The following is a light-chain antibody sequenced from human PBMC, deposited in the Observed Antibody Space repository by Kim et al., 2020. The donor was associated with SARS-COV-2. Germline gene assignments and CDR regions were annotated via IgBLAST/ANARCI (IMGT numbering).Light chain of an antibody. J-gene: IGLJ3*02. V-gene: IGLV4-69*01. CDR1: SGHSKYA. CDR3: QTWGTGIWV. Sequence: QLVLTQSPSASASLGASVKLTCTLSSGHSKYAIAWHQQQPQKGPRYLMKLNSDGSHNKGDGIPDRFSGPSSGAERYLIISSLQSEDEADYYCQTWGTGIWVFGGGTQLTVL. CDR2: LNSDGSH.